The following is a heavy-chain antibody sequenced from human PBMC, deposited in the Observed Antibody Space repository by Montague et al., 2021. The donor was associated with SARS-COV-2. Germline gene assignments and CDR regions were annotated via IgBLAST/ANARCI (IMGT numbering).Heavy chain of an antibody. CDR2: IDWDEDQ. CDR1: GFSLNTSGMC. J-gene: IGHJ4*02. CDR3: ARSYGDYRDSYFDY. D-gene: IGHD4-17*01. V-gene: IGHV2-70*01. Sequence: PALVKPTQTLTLTCTFSGFSLNTSGMCVSWIRQPPGKALEWPALIDWDEDQYYSTSLKTRLTISKDTSKNQVVLTMTNMDPIDTATYYCARSYGDYRDSYFDYWGRGTLVTVSS.